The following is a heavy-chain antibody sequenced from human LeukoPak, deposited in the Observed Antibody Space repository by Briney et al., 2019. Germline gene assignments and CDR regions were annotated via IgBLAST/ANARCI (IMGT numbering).Heavy chain of an antibody. CDR3: ARRGDYGDYPFDY. CDR1: DGSISINNW. J-gene: IGHJ4*02. V-gene: IGHV4-4*02. Sequence: SGTLSLTCAVSDGSISINNWWNWVRQPPGKGLEWSGEIYHSWATNYSPSLKGRDTVSMNASKNQFSLKLTSVAAADTAVYYCARRGDYGDYPFDYWGRGILVTVSS. D-gene: IGHD4-17*01. CDR2: IYHSWAT.